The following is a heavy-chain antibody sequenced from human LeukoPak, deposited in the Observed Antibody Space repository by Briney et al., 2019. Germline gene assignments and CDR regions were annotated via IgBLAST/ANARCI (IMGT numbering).Heavy chain of an antibody. CDR1: GFTFNNYA. Sequence: AETLCLSCAASGFTFNNYALSWVRQPPGKGLEWVSIISANGASTSYADSVKGRFTISRDSSKNTLYLQMNSLTAEDTAVYYCAKTAPQILPTRNNWFDPWGQGTLVTVSS. J-gene: IGHJ5*02. V-gene: IGHV3-23*01. CDR2: ISANGAST. D-gene: IGHD1-26*01. CDR3: AKTAPQILPTRNNWFDP.